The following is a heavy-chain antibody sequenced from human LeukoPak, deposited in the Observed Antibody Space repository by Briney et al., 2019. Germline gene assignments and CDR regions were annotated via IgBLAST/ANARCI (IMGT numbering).Heavy chain of an antibody. CDR1: GFTFNSYA. CDR2: ISGSGGST. CDR3: AKASGYSYGYYMDV. D-gene: IGHD5-18*01. Sequence: PGGSLRLSCAASGFTFNSYAMTWVRQAPGKGLEWVSGISGSGGSTYYADSVKGRFTISRDNSKNTLYLQTNSLRAEDTAVYYCAKASGYSYGYYMDVWGKGTTVTVSS. V-gene: IGHV3-23*01. J-gene: IGHJ6*03.